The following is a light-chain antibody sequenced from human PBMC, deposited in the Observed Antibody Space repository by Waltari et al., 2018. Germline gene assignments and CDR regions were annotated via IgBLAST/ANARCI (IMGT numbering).Light chain of an antibody. CDR1: QLISRA. V-gene: IGKV3-20*01. J-gene: IGKJ1*01. CDR3: QHYVRLPVT. CDR2: DVS. Sequence: IMLTQSPGTLSLSPGERATLSCRASQLISRALAWYQQKPGQAPRLLIYDVSTRASGIPDRFSGSGSGTDFSLTISRLESEDFAVYYCQHYVRLPVTFGQGTKLEFK.